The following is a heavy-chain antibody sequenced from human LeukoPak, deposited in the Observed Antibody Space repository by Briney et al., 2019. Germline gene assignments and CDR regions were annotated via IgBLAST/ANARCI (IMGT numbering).Heavy chain of an antibody. CDR3: ARGYCSGGSCRYYFDY. D-gene: IGHD2-15*01. CDR2: INHSGST. Sequence: PSETLSLTCTVSGGSISSYYWSWIRQPPGKGLEWIGEINHSGSTNYNPSLKSRLTISVDTSKNQFSLKLSSVTAADTAVYYCARGYCSGGSCRYYFDYWGQGTLVTVSS. CDR1: GGSISSYY. J-gene: IGHJ4*02. V-gene: IGHV4-34*01.